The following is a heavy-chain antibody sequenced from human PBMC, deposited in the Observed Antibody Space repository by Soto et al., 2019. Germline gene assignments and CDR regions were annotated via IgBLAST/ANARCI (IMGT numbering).Heavy chain of an antibody. V-gene: IGHV3-21*01. Sequence: EVQLVESGGGLVKPGGSLRLSCAASGFTFSSYSMNWVRQAPGKGLEWVSSISTTSTYIYYADSVKGRFTISRDNAKNSLYLQMNSLRAEDTAVYYCAREASLYGDSVSNCADYWGQGTLVTVSS. CDR3: AREASLYGDSVSNCADY. CDR2: ISTTSTYI. CDR1: GFTFSSYS. D-gene: IGHD4-17*01. J-gene: IGHJ4*02.